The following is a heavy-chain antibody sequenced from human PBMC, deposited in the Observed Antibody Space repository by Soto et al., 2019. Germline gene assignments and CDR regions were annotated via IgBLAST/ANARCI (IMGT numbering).Heavy chain of an antibody. CDR1: VCGCDDYS. J-gene: IGHJ6*01. V-gene: IGHV3-9*01. CDR2: ISLNSGSI. D-gene: IGHD3-3*01. Sequence: SRRRSCSSCVCGCDDYSIHLFRQAPVNCLEWVSGISLNSGSIGYADSLKGRFTFSRDNAKNSLYLQMNSLRAEDTALYYCAKDISSGVVISYGMAVWGQGNTVSVSS. CDR3: AKDISSGVVISYGMAV.